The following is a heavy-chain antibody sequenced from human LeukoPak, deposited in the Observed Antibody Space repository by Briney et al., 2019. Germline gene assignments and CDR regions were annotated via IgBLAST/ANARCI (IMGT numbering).Heavy chain of an antibody. CDR1: GGSISSYY. Sequence: SETLSLTCTVSGGSISSYYWSWIRQPAGKGLEWIGRIYTSGSTNYNPSLKSRVTMSVGTSKNQFSLKLSSVTAADTAVYYCARRWYSSSWYAYFQHWGQGTLVTVSS. V-gene: IGHV4-4*07. CDR3: ARRWYSSSWYAYFQH. D-gene: IGHD6-13*01. J-gene: IGHJ1*01. CDR2: IYTSGST.